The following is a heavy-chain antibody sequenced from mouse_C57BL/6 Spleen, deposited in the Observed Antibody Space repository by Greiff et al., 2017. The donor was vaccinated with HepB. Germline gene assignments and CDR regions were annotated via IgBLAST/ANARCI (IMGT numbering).Heavy chain of an antibody. CDR2: FYPGSGSI. J-gene: IGHJ2*01. CDR3: ARHRITTEIATRPFDY. Sequence: QVQLQQSGAELVKPGASVKLSCKASGYTFTEYSIHWVKQRSGQGLEWIGWFYPGSGSIKYNEKFKDKATLTADKSSSTVYMERSSLTYEDTAVYFCARHRITTEIATRPFDYWGQGTTLTVSS. CDR1: GYTFTEYS. V-gene: IGHV1-62-2*01. D-gene: IGHD1-1*01.